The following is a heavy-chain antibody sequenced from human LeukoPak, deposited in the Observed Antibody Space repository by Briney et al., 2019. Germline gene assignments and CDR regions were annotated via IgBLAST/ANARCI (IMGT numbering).Heavy chain of an antibody. V-gene: IGHV3-21*01. CDR2: ISSSSSYI. Sequence: PGGSLRLSCAASGFTFSSYSVNWVRQAPGKGLEWVPSISSSSSYIYYADSVKGRFTISRDNAKNSLYLQMNSLRAEDTALYYCARDPMVPYYYYMDVWGKGTTVTVSS. CDR3: ARDPMVPYYYYMDV. J-gene: IGHJ6*03. CDR1: GFTFSSYS. D-gene: IGHD3-10*01.